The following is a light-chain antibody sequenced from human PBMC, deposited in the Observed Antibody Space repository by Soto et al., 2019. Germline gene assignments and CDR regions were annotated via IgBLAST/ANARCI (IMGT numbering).Light chain of an antibody. CDR3: QHYNSHVWT. Sequence: DIQMTQSPSTLSASVGDRVTITCRASQSITYWLAWYQQKPGKAPKLLIYKASVLESGVPSRFSGSGSGTEFTLTINSLQPDDFATYYCQHYNSHVWTFGQGTKVEI. CDR2: KAS. V-gene: IGKV1-5*03. CDR1: QSITYW. J-gene: IGKJ1*01.